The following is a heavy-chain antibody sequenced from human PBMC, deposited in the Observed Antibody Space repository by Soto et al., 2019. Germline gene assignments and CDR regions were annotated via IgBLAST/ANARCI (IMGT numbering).Heavy chain of an antibody. V-gene: IGHV4-34*01. J-gene: IGHJ4*02. CDR1: GGSFSGYY. CDR3: ARGSSKAVAGTGRDY. D-gene: IGHD6-19*01. CDR2: INHSGST. Sequence: SETLSLTCAVYGGSFSGYYWSWIRQPPGKGLEWIGEINHSGSTNYNPSLKSRVTISVDTSKNQFSLKLSSVTAADTAVYYCARGSSKAVAGTGRDYWGQGTLVTVSS.